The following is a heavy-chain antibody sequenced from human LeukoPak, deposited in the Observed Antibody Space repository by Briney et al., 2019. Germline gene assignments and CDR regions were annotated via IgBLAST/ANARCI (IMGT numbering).Heavy chain of an antibody. CDR2: IYTSGST. J-gene: IGHJ4*02. V-gene: IGHV4-4*07. Sequence: SETLSLTCTVSGGSISSYYWSWIRQPAGKGLEWIGRIYTSGSTNYNPSLKSRVTMSVDTSKNQFSLKLSSVTAADTAVYYCAREADDSSGYYPNYFDYWGQGTLVTVSS. D-gene: IGHD3-22*01. CDR1: GGSISSYY. CDR3: AREADDSSGYYPNYFDY.